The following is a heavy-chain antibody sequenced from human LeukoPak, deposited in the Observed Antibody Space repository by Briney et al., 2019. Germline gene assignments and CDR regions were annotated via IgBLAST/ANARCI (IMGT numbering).Heavy chain of an antibody. CDR1: GYTFTSYG. V-gene: IGHV1-18*01. D-gene: IGHD1-7*01. CDR3: ARDRNRVRITGTTLGY. CDR2: ISAYNGNT. J-gene: IGHJ4*02. Sequence: GASVKVSCKASGYTFTSYGISWVRQAPGQGLEWMGWISAYNGNTNYAQKLQGRVTMTTDTSTSTAYMELRSLRSDDTAVYYCARDRNRVRITGTTLGYWGQGTLVTVSS.